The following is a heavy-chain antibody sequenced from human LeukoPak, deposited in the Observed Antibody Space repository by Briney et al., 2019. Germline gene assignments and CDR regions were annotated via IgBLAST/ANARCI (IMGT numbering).Heavy chain of an antibody. CDR2: IYSGGST. D-gene: IGHD2-8*01. J-gene: IGHJ4*02. Sequence: GGSLRLSCAASGFTFSSYSMNWVRQAPGKGLEWVSVIYSGGSTYYADSVKGRFTISRDNSKNTLYLQMNSLRAEDTAVYYCARDLVPPRGFDYWGQGTLVTVSS. CDR3: ARDLVPPRGFDY. V-gene: IGHV3-53*01. CDR1: GFTFSSYS.